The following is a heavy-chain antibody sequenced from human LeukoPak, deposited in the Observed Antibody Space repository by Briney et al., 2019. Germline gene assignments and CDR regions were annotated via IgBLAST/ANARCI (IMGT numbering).Heavy chain of an antibody. Sequence: SSETLSLTCTVSGGSIGFYYWNWIRQPPGKGLEWFGCDYYNGSSNYNPSLKSRVTISVDTSKIQFSLKLSSVTAADTAVYYCARSIKRGLFDYWGEGSLVTVSS. J-gene: IGHJ4*02. CDR1: GGSIGFYY. D-gene: IGHD3-10*01. V-gene: IGHV4-59*01. CDR2: DYYNGSS. CDR3: ARSIKRGLFDY.